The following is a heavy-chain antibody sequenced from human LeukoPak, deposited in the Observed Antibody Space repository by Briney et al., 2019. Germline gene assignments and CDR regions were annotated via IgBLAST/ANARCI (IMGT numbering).Heavy chain of an antibody. CDR1: GFTFSSYS. D-gene: IGHD6-13*01. J-gene: IGHJ5*02. CDR3: AKGLRRQQLFWFAP. V-gene: IGHV3-21*01. Sequence: GGSLRLSCAASGFTFSSYSMNWVRQAPGKGLEWASSISSSSSYIYYADSVKGRFTISRDNAKNSLYLRMNSLRAEDTAVYYCAKGLRRQQLFWFAPWGQETWVTVS. CDR2: ISSSSSYI.